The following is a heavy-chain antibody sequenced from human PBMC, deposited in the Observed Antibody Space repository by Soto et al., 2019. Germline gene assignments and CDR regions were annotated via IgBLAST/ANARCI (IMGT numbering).Heavy chain of an antibody. D-gene: IGHD2-15*01. V-gene: IGHV4-59*01. CDR2: IFHSGNA. CDR3: ARAHAPTLPFDS. Sequence: PSETLSLTCTVSGGSIRNVYWSWIRQAPGKGLEWIGFIFHSGNAKYNPSLKGRVTISVGTSKNQFSLSLDSVTAADTAVYFCARAHAPTLPFDSWGQGTLVTVSS. CDR1: GGSIRNVY. J-gene: IGHJ4*01.